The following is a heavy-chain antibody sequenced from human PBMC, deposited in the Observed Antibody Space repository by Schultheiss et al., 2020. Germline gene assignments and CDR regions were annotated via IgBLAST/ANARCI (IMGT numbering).Heavy chain of an antibody. CDR2: ISSSSSYI. V-gene: IGHV3-21*01. CDR3: ARECCSGGSCYCADAFDI. D-gene: IGHD2-15*01. CDR1: GFTFSTYA. J-gene: IGHJ3*02. Sequence: GGSLRLSCAASGFTFSTYAMSWVRQAPGKGLEWVSSISSSSSYIYYADSVKGRFTISRDNAKNSLYLQMNSLRAEDTAVYYCARECCSGGSCYCADAFDIWGQGTMVTVSS.